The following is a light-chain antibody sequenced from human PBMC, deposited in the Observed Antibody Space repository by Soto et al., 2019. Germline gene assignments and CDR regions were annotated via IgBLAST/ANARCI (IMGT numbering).Light chain of an antibody. Sequence: DIQMTQSPSTLSAFVGDRVTITCRASQSITGWLAWYQQKPGKAPKLLIYDASSLEVGVPSRFSGSGSGTEFTLTISSLQPDDFATYYCQQYNSYSSITFGQGTRLEIK. CDR3: QQYNSYSSIT. V-gene: IGKV1-5*01. CDR1: QSITGW. CDR2: DAS. J-gene: IGKJ5*01.